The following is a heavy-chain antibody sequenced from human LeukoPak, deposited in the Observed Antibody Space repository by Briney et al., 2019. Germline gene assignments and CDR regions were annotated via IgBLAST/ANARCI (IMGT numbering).Heavy chain of an antibody. CDR2: VNRDGSET. J-gene: IGHJ6*02. V-gene: IGHV3-7*03. Sequence: GGSPRLSCAASGFALSSHWMTWVRQVPGRGPEWVANVNRDGSETYYLDSVKGRFTISKDNAKNSLYLQMNSLRAEDTALYHCARNNGMDVWGQGSTVIVSS. CDR3: ARNNGMDV. CDR1: GFALSSHW.